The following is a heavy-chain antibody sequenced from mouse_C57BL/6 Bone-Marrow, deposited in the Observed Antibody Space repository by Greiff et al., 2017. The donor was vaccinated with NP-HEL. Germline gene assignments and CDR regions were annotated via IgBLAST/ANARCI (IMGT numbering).Heavy chain of an antibody. CDR2: ISSGSSTI. V-gene: IGHV5-17*01. CDR3: ARQPYGYDEDAMDY. CDR1: GFTFSDYG. J-gene: IGHJ4*01. D-gene: IGHD2-2*01. Sequence: EVKLMESGGGLVKPGGSLKLSCAASGFTFSDYGMHWVRQAPEKGLEWVAYISSGSSTIYYADTVKGRFTISRDNAKNTPFLQLTSLRSEDTAMYYCARQPYGYDEDAMDYWGQGTSVAFS.